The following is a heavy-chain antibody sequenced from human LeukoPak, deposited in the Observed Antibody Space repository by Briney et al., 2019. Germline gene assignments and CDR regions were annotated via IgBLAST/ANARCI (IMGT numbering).Heavy chain of an antibody. CDR3: ARSGYSSSRGWFDP. D-gene: IGHD6-6*01. V-gene: IGHV3-30-3*01. J-gene: IGHJ5*02. CDR2: ISYDGSNK. CDR1: GFTFSSYA. Sequence: GGSLRLSCAASGFTFSSYAMHWVRQAPGKGREWGAVISYDGSNKYYADSVKGRFTISRDNSKNTLYLQMNSLRAEDTAVYYCARSGYSSSRGWFDPWGQGTLVTVSS.